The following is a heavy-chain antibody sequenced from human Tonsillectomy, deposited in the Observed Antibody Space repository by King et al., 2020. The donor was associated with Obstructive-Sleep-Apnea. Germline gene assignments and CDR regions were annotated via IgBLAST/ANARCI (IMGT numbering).Heavy chain of an antibody. CDR2: MYYSGDT. V-gene: IGHV4-59*08. D-gene: IGHD4-17*01. CDR1: GASISNYY. J-gene: IGHJ4*02. Sequence: QLQESGPGLVKPSETLSLTCTVSGASISNYYWSWFRQAPGKGLEWIGYMYYSGDTNYSPALTSRVTISVDTSKIQFSLRLSSVTAADTAVHYCATHRGVEDHGGYGDYIDHWGQGTPVTASP. CDR3: ATHRGVEDHGGYGDYIDH.